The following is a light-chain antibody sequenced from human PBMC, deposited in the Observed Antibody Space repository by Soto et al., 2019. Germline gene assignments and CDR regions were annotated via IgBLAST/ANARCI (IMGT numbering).Light chain of an antibody. CDR3: SSYTSSSTYV. CDR1: SSDVVYYNY. V-gene: IGLV2-14*03. J-gene: IGLJ1*01. Sequence: QSVLTQPASVSGSPGQSITISCTGTSSDVVYYNYVSWYQQHPGKAPKPMIYDVRNRPSGVSNRFSGSKSGNTASLTISGLQAEDEADYHCSSYTSSSTYVFGTGTKVTVL. CDR2: DVR.